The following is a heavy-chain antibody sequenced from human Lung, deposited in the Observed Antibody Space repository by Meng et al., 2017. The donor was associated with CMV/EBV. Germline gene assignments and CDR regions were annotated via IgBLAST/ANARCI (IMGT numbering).Heavy chain of an antibody. V-gene: IGHV1-2*06. D-gene: IGHD6-19*01. J-gene: IGHJ4*01. CDR1: GYNFRGFY. Sequence: YCQASGYNFRGFYMHWARQAPGHGLEWLGRVNPVSDDTHYAQKFVGRLTVTRGATINTAFMELTSLRPDDTAVYYCAKSSDNGWSSWGPGTLVTVSS. CDR2: VNPVSDDT. CDR3: AKSSDNGWSS.